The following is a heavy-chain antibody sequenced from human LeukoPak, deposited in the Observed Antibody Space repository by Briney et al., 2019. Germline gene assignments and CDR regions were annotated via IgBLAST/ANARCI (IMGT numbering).Heavy chain of an antibody. CDR1: GGSISSGGYY. CDR3: ARQPTHYNIGWYNSYDY. D-gene: IGHD6-19*01. CDR2: IYYSGST. J-gene: IGHJ4*02. Sequence: PSETLSLTCTVSGGSISSGGYYWSWIRQHPGKGLEWIGYIYYSGSTYYNPSLRSRVTISVDMSKNQFSLKLNSVTAADTAVYYCARQPTHYNIGWYNSYDYWGQGTLVTVSS. V-gene: IGHV4-31*03.